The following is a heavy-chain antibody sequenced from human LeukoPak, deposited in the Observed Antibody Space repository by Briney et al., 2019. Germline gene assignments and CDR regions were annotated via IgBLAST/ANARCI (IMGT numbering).Heavy chain of an antibody. V-gene: IGHV3-53*01. Sequence: GSLRLSCAASGFTVSNNYMSWVRRAAGKGLEWVALIYSAGGTYYADSVKGRFTISRDNSKSTLHLQMNSLRAEDTAVYYCVRNSGELGAWGQGTLVTVSS. CDR1: GFTVSNNY. J-gene: IGHJ5*02. CDR3: VRNSGELGA. CDR2: IYSAGGT. D-gene: IGHD2-21*01.